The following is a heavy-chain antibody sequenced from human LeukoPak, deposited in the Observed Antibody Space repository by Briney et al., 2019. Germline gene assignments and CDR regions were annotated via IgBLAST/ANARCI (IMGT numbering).Heavy chain of an antibody. D-gene: IGHD3-3*01. CDR2: INPNSGGT. CDR1: GYTFTGYY. J-gene: IGHJ6*03. CDR3: ARTYDFWSGSHYMDV. Sequence: ASVKVSCKASGYTFTGYYMHWVRQAPGQGLEWMGWINPNSGGTNYAQKFQGRVTMTRDTSISTAYMELSRLRSDDTAVYYCARTYDFWSGSHYMDVWGKGTTVTVSS. V-gene: IGHV1-2*02.